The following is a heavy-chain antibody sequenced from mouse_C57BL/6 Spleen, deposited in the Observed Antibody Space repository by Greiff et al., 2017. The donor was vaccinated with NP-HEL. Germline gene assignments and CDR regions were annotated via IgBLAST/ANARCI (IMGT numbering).Heavy chain of an antibody. D-gene: IGHD2-2*01. Sequence: VQLQQSVAELVRPGASVKLSCTASGFNINNTYMPWVKQRPEQGLEWIGMIAPAHGNTNYAPKFQGKATITADTSSNTAYLQLSSLTSEDTAIYYCAREGNGYDEGYWGQGTSVTVSS. V-gene: IGHV14-3*01. CDR1: GFNINNTY. CDR2: IAPAHGNT. CDR3: AREGNGYDEGY. J-gene: IGHJ4*01.